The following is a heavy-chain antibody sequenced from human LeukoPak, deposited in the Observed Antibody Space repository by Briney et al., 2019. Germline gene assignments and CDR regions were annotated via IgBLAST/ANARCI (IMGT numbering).Heavy chain of an antibody. CDR3: ARDPGRETVGEFYNFYMDV. CDR1: GFTFSTYV. Sequence: GGSLRLSCAASGFTFSTYVMHWVRQAPGKGLEYVSGISPDGDSTHYANSVRGRFTISRDNSKNTLQLQMGSLRGEDMGVYYCARDPGRETVGEFYNFYMDVWGKGATVTAS. CDR2: ISPDGDST. D-gene: IGHD1-26*01. J-gene: IGHJ6*03. V-gene: IGHV3-64*01.